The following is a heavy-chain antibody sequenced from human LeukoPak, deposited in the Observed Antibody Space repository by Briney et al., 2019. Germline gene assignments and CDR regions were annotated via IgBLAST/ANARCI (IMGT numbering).Heavy chain of an antibody. Sequence: GGSLRLSCAASGFTFSSFTMHWVRQAPGKGLRWMAVISSDGSNKYYADSVKGRFTVSRDNSNNTLYLQMNSLRAEDTAVYYCAKISSNYDILTGSPSYFDYWGQGTLVTVSS. CDR3: AKISSNYDILTGSPSYFDY. CDR1: GFTFSSFT. J-gene: IGHJ4*02. D-gene: IGHD3-9*01. V-gene: IGHV3-30-3*02. CDR2: ISSDGSNK.